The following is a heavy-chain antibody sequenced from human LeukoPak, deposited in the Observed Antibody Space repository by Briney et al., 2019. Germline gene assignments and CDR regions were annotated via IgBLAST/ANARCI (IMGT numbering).Heavy chain of an antibody. CDR3: ARVELGYCSGGSCENFDY. Sequence: ASVKVSCKASGHTFTSYGISWVRQAPGQGLEWMGWISAYNGNTNYAQKLQGRVTMTTDTSTSTAYMELRSLRSDDTAVYYCARVELGYCSGGSCENFDYWGQGTLVTVSS. D-gene: IGHD2-15*01. V-gene: IGHV1-18*01. J-gene: IGHJ4*02. CDR2: ISAYNGNT. CDR1: GHTFTSYG.